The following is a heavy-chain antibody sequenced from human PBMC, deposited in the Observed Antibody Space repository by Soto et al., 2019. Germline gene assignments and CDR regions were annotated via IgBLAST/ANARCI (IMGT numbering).Heavy chain of an antibody. CDR1: GGSISSGNYY. CDR3: ARESLHLLRGLGFDY. V-gene: IGHV4-31*03. CDR2: IFYSGST. J-gene: IGHJ4*02. Sequence: QVQLQESGPGLVKPSQTLSLTCTVSGGSISSGNYYWNWIRQHPGKGLEWIGYIFYSGSTYYNPSLKSRVTISVDTSKYQFSLKLRSVTDAETAVYYCARESLHLLRGLGFDYWGQGTLDTVSS. D-gene: IGHD2-2*01.